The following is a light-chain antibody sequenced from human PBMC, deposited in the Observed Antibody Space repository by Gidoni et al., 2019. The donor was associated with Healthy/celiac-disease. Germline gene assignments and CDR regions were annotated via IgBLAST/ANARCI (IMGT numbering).Light chain of an antibody. CDR2: EDN. J-gene: IGLJ2*01. V-gene: IGLV6-57*03. CDR3: QSYDSSNPHVV. CDR1: SGSIASNY. Sequence: NFMLPKPHSVSESPGKTVTISCTRSSGSIASNYVQWYQQRPGSAPTTVIYEDNQRPSGVPDRFSGSIDSSSNSASLTISGLKTEDEADYYCQSYDSSNPHVVFGGGTKLTVL.